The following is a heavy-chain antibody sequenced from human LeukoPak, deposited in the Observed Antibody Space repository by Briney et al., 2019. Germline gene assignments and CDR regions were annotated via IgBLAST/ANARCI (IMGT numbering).Heavy chain of an antibody. Sequence: ASVKVSCKSSGYTFINYGIIWVRQAPGQGLEWMGWISAYNGDTNYAQKLQGRVTMTTDTSTSTAYMEVRSLRSDDTAVYYCARDDGIRSGSYSFDCWGQGTLVTVSS. D-gene: IGHD1-26*01. CDR3: ARDDGIRSGSYSFDC. V-gene: IGHV1-18*01. CDR1: GYTFINYG. CDR2: ISAYNGDT. J-gene: IGHJ4*02.